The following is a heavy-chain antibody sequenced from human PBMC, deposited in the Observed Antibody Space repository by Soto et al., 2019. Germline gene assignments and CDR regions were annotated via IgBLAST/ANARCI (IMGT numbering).Heavy chain of an antibody. D-gene: IGHD1-1*01. CDR1: GYTFTSYG. J-gene: IGHJ6*02. Sequence: QVQLVQSGAEVKKPGASVKVSCKASGYTFTSYGISWVRQAPGQGLEWMGWISAYNGNTNYAQKLQGRVTITADESTSTAYMELSSLRSEDTAVYYCARGELEPLHYYYGMDVWGQGTTVTVSS. V-gene: IGHV1-18*01. CDR2: ISAYNGNT. CDR3: ARGELEPLHYYYGMDV.